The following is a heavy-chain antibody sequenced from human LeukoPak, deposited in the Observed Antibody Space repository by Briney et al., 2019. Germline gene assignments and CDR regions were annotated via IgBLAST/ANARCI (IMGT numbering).Heavy chain of an antibody. CDR2: FDPEDGET. CDR3: ATDRRSSTSCRLCMDV. J-gene: IGHJ6*02. Sequence: GSVKVSFKVSGYTLTELSMHWGRRAPGKGREGRGGFDPEDGETIYAQKFQGRVTMTEDTSTDTAYMELSSLRSEDTAVYYCATDRRSSTSCRLCMDVWGQGTTVTVSS. V-gene: IGHV1-24*01. CDR1: GYTLTELS. D-gene: IGHD2-2*01.